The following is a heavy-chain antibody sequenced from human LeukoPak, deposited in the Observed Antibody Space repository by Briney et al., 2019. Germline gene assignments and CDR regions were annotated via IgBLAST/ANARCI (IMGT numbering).Heavy chain of an antibody. J-gene: IGHJ6*03. D-gene: IGHD3-9*01. V-gene: IGHV4-34*01. CDR2: INHSGST. Sequence: SETLSLTCAVYGGSFSDYYWSWIRQPPGKGLEWIGEINHSGSTNYNPSLKSRVTMSVDTSKNQFSLKLSSVTAADTAVYYCARDTPDQTKYDILTGYYYYYMDVWGKGTTVTISS. CDR1: GGSFSDYY. CDR3: ARDTPDQTKYDILTGYYYYYMDV.